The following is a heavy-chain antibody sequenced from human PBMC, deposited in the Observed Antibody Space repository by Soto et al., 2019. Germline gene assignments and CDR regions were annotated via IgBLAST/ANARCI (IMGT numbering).Heavy chain of an antibody. D-gene: IGHD2-15*01. J-gene: IGHJ4*02. CDR3: ARTDSNRYCSGGSCYKRFDY. V-gene: IGHV1-69*13. Sequence: ASVKVSCKASGGTFSSYAISWVRQAPGQGLEWMGGIIPIFGTANYAQKFQGRVTITADESTSTAYMELSSLRSEDTAVYYCARTDSNRYCSGGSCYKRFDYWGQGTLVTVSS. CDR2: IIPIFGTA. CDR1: GGTFSSYA.